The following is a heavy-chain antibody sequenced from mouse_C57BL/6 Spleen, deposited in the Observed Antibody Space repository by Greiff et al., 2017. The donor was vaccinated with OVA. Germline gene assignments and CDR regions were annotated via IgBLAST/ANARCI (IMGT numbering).Heavy chain of an antibody. Sequence: EVKVVESGGGLVKPGGSLKLSCAASGFTFSDYGMHWVRQAPEKGLEWVAYISSGSSTIYYADTVKGRFTISRDNAKNTLFLQMTSLRSEDTAMYYCARTDGPAWFAYWGQGTLVTVSA. CDR3: ARTDGPAWFAY. J-gene: IGHJ3*01. CDR2: ISSGSSTI. D-gene: IGHD2-3*01. V-gene: IGHV5-17*01. CDR1: GFTFSDYG.